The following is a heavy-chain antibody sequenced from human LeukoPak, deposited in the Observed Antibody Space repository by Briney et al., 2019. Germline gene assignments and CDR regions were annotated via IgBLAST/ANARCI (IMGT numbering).Heavy chain of an antibody. CDR3: ARAGQQLVTYYYYYGMDV. Sequence: RASVKVSCKASGYTFTSYGISWVRQAPGQGLEWMGWISAYNGNTNYAQKLQGRVTMTTDTSTSTAYMELRSLRSDDTAVYYCARAGQQLVTYYYYYGMDVWGQGTTVTVSS. D-gene: IGHD6-13*01. J-gene: IGHJ6*02. CDR1: GYTFTSYG. CDR2: ISAYNGNT. V-gene: IGHV1-18*01.